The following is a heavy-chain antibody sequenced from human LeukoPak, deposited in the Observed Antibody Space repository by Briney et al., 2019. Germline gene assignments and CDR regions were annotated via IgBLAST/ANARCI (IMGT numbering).Heavy chain of an antibody. CDR3: ARETGSAVGSTDFDY. D-gene: IGHD4-17*01. Sequence: GGSLRLSCAASGFTFSSYAMHWVRQAPGKGLEGVAVISYDGSNKYYADSVKGRFTISRDNSKNTLYLQMNSLRAEDTAVYYCARETGSAVGSTDFDYWGQGTLVTVSS. CDR2: ISYDGSNK. V-gene: IGHV3-30-3*01. CDR1: GFTFSSYA. J-gene: IGHJ4*02.